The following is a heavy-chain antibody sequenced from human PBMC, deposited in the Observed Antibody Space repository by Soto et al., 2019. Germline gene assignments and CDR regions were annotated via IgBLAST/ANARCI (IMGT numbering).Heavy chain of an antibody. Sequence: QVELVESGGGVVQPGRSLRLSCAASGFTFSSYAMHWVRQAPGKGLEWVAVISYDGSNEYYADSVKGRFTISRDNPKNTLSLQMNSLRADDTAVYYCAKDLQIRRDNYYYYYGMDVWGQGTTVTVSS. CDR2: ISYDGSNE. V-gene: IGHV3-30*18. J-gene: IGHJ6*02. CDR1: GFTFSSYA. CDR3: AKDLQIRRDNYYYYYGMDV.